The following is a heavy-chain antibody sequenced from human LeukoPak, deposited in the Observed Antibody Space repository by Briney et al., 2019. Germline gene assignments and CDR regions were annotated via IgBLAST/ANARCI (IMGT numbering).Heavy chain of an antibody. V-gene: IGHV4-34*01. CDR2: INHRGSS. CDR3: ARGSSFDGYCSAGACDAGYYDS. D-gene: IGHD2-15*01. CDR1: DESFSAHF. J-gene: IGHJ4*02. Sequence: SETLSLTRAVYDESFSAHFWNWIRQAPGKPLEYIGEINHRGSSHYNPSLKTRVTLSVDTSKKQFSLKLTSVTAADTAVYFCARGSSFDGYCSAGACDAGYYDSWGQGTPVTVSS.